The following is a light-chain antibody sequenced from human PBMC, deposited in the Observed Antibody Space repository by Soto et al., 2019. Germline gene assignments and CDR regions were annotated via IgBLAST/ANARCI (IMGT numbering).Light chain of an antibody. CDR2: TAS. CDR1: QSISNY. V-gene: IGKV1-39*01. J-gene: IGKJ4*02. CDR3: QQSYSSWAT. Sequence: DIQMTQSPSSLSASVGDRVTITCRARQSISNYLNWYQLKPGQVPKLLIFTASILQTGVPSRFSGSGSGTDFTLTISSLQPEDSASYYCQQSYSSWATFGGGTKVEIK.